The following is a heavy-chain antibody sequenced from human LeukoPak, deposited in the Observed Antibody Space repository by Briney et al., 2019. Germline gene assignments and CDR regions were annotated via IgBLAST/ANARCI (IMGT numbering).Heavy chain of an antibody. V-gene: IGHV4-39*01. J-gene: IGHJ4*02. CDR2: IYYTGST. D-gene: IGHD7-27*01. CDR1: GFSITTGTYY. Sequence: SETLSLTCTVSGFSITTGTYYWGWIRQPPGKGLEWIGNIYYTGSTFYNASLKSRVTISVDTSKNQFSLKLSSVTAADTAVYYCARQNWGEDFADYWGQGTLVTVSS. CDR3: ARQNWGEDFADY.